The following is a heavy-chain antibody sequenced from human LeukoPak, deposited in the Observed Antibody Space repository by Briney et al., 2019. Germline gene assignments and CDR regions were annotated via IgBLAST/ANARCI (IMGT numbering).Heavy chain of an antibody. V-gene: IGHV4-61*02. J-gene: IGHJ1*01. Sequence: KPSQTLSLTCTVSGGPISSGSYYWSWIRQPAGKGLEWIGRIYTSGSTNYNPSLKSRVTISVDTSKNQFPLKLSSVTDADTAVYYCAVIWSGYYTGIGSYFQHWGQGTLVTVSS. D-gene: IGHD3-3*01. CDR3: AVIWSGYYTGIGSYFQH. CDR2: IYTSGST. CDR1: GGPISSGSYY.